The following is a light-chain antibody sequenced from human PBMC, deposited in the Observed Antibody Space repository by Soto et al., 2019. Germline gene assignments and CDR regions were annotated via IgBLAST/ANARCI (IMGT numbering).Light chain of an antibody. V-gene: IGKV3-15*01. J-gene: IGKJ1*01. CDR1: HSVSGN. CDR3: QQYNSYSGT. CDR2: ATS. Sequence: EIVMTQSPATLSLSPGERATLSFRASHSVSGNLAWYQQKPGQSPRLLIFATSTRATGIPARFSGSGSGTEFTLTISSLQSEDFATYYCQQYNSYSGTFGQGTKVDIK.